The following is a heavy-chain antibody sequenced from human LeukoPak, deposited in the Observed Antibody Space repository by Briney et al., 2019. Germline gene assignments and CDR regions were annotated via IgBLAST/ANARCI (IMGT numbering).Heavy chain of an antibody. V-gene: IGHV4-61*02. Sequence: SETLSLTCTVSGGSISSGNYYWSWIRQPAGKGLEWIVRIYTSESTYYNPSLKGRVTISVDTSKNQFSLKLSSVTAADTAVYFCAREALGVYYFDYWGQGTLVTVSS. CDR3: AREALGVYYFDY. J-gene: IGHJ4*02. CDR1: GGSISSGNYY. CDR2: IYTSEST. D-gene: IGHD2-8*01.